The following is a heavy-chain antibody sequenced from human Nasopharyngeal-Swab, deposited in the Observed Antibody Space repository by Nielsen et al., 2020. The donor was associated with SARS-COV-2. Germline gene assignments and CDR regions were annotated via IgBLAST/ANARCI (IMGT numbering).Heavy chain of an antibody. Sequence: VRQMPGKGLEWMGIIYPGDSDTRYSPSFQGQVTISADKSISTAYLQWSSLKASDTAMYYCARARPVYYYGSGSYFDGWGWFDPWGQGTRVTVSS. CDR3: ARARPVYYYGSGSYFDGWGWFDP. D-gene: IGHD3-10*01. V-gene: IGHV5-51*01. CDR2: IYPGDSDT. J-gene: IGHJ5*02.